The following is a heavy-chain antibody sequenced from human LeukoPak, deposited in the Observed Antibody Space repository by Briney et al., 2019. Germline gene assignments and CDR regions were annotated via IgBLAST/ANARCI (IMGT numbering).Heavy chain of an antibody. CDR3: ARGSGYYYDSSGYYYPGGDY. CDR2: IRSSGSTI. Sequence: PGGSLRLSCAASGFTFSSYEMNWVRQAPGKGLEWVSYIRSSGSTIYYADSVKGRFTISRDNAKNSLYLQMNSLRAEDTAVYYCARGSGYYYDSSGYYYPGGDYWGQGTLVTVS. CDR1: GFTFSSYE. V-gene: IGHV3-48*03. J-gene: IGHJ4*02. D-gene: IGHD3-22*01.